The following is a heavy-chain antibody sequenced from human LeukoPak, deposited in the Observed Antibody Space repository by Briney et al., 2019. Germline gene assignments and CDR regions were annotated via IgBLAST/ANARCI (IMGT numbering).Heavy chain of an antibody. D-gene: IGHD4-17*01. CDR2: IYYSGST. J-gene: IGHJ4*02. Sequence: PSETLSLTCTVSGGSISSGGYYWSWIRQHPGKGLEWIGYIYYSGSTYYNPSLKSRVTISVDTSKNQFSLKLSSVTAADTAVYYCARLYEPQGTTVTTCDSDYWGQGTLVTVSS. V-gene: IGHV4-31*03. CDR3: ARLYEPQGTTVTTCDSDY. CDR1: GGSISSGGYY.